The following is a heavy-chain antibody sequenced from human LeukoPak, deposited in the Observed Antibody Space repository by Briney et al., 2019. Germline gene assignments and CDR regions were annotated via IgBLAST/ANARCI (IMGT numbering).Heavy chain of an antibody. V-gene: IGHV3-23*01. CDR2: ISVSGGST. D-gene: IGHD1-7*01. CDR3: AKEGKTRNWNYFQAKPVY. Sequence: GGSLRLSCAVSGFTFSSSAMNWVRQAPGKGLEWVSGISVSGGSTYYADSVKGRFTISRDNSKNTLYLQMNSLRAEDTAVYYCAKEGKTRNWNYFQAKPVYWGQGTLVTVSS. J-gene: IGHJ4*02. CDR1: GFTFSSSA.